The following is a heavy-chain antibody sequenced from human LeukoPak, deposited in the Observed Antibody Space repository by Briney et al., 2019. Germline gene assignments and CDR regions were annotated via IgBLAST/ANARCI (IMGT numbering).Heavy chain of an antibody. CDR1: GGSFSGYY. Sequence: SETLSLTCAVYGGSFSGYYWSWIRQPPGKGLEWIGEINHSGSTNYNPSLKSRVTISVDTSKNQSSLKLSSVTAADTAVYYCARGPIRPHFGFDPWGQGTLVTVSS. J-gene: IGHJ5*02. CDR2: INHSGST. D-gene: IGHD3-3*02. CDR3: ARGPIRPHFGFDP. V-gene: IGHV4-34*01.